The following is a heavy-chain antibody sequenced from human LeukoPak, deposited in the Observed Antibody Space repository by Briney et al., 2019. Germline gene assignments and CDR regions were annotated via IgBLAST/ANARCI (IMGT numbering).Heavy chain of an antibody. CDR2: ISSSGSTI. Sequence: SGGSLRLSCAASGFTFSSYEMSWVRQAPGKGLEWVSYISSSGSTIYYADSVKGRFTISRDNAKNSLYLQMNSLRAEDTAVYYCARHSGYYKSDDYWGQGTLVTVSS. CDR1: GFTFSSYE. J-gene: IGHJ4*02. V-gene: IGHV3-48*03. CDR3: ARHSGYYKSDDY. D-gene: IGHD3-22*01.